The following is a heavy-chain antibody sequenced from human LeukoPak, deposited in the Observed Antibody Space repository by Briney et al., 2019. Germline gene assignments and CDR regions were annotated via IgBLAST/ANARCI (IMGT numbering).Heavy chain of an antibody. V-gene: IGHV3-11*01. J-gene: IGHJ6*03. Sequence: GGSLRLSCAASGFTFSDYYMSWIRQAPGKGLEWVSYTSSSSSTIYDAVSVKGRFTISRDNAKSSLYLQMNSLRAEDTALYYCARSGYLKYHYYYMDVWGKGTPVTVSS. D-gene: IGHD5-12*01. CDR1: GFTFSDYY. CDR2: TSSSSSTI. CDR3: ARSGYLKYHYYYMDV.